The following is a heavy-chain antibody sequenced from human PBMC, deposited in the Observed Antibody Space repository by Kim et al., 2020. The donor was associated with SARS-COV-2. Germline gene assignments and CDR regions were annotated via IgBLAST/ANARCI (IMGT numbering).Heavy chain of an antibody. CDR3: AREGWELLRFAFDI. Sequence: GGSLRLSCAASGFTFSSYAMHWVRQAPGKGLEWVAVISYDGSNKYYADSVKGRFTISRDNSKNTLYLQMNSLRAEDTAVYYCAREGWELLRFAFDIWGQGTMVTVSS. CDR1: GFTFSSYA. D-gene: IGHD1-26*01. J-gene: IGHJ3*02. CDR2: ISYDGSNK. V-gene: IGHV3-30-3*01.